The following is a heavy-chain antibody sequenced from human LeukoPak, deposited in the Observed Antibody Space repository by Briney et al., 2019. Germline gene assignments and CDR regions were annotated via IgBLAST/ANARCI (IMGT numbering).Heavy chain of an antibody. J-gene: IGHJ6*03. CDR2: IIPIFGTA. V-gene: IGHV1-69*05. Sequence: ASVKVSCKASGGTFSSYAVSWVRQAPGQGLEWMGGIIPIFGTANYAQKFQGRVTITTDESTSTAYMELSSLRSEDTAVYYCARVLGDYVGPYYYYYMDVWGKGTTVTVSS. CDR1: GGTFSSYA. CDR3: ARVLGDYVGPYYYYYMDV. D-gene: IGHD4-17*01.